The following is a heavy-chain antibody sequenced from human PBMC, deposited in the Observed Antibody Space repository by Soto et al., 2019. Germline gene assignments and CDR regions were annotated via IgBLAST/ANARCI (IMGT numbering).Heavy chain of an antibody. V-gene: IGHV3-33*01. CDR2: IWYDGSNK. J-gene: IGHJ4*02. D-gene: IGHD5-18*01. CDR3: ARDGRTAMAHYFDY. CDR1: GFTFSSYG. Sequence: GGSLRLSCAASGFTFSSYGMHWVRQAPGKGLEWVAVIWYDGSNKYYADSVKGRFTISRDNSKNTLYLQMNSLRAEDTAVYYCARDGRTAMAHYFDYWGQGTLVTVS.